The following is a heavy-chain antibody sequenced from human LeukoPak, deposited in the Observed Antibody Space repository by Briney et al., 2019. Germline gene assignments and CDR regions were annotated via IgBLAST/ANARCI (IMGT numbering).Heavy chain of an antibody. CDR3: ARDGMVRGEYYYGMDV. D-gene: IGHD3-10*01. CDR1: GCTFSSYS. V-gene: IGHV3-21*01. CDR2: ISSSSSYI. J-gene: IGHJ6*02. Sequence: GGSLRLSCAASGCTFSSYSMNWVRQAPGKGLEWVSSISSSSSYIYYADSVKGRFTISRDNAKNSLYLQMNSLRAEDTAVYYCARDGMVRGEYYYGMDVWGQGTTVTVSS.